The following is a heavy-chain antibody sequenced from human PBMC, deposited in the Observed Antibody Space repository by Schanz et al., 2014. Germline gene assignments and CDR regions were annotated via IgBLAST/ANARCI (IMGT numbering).Heavy chain of an antibody. CDR2: ISYDGSNK. J-gene: IGHJ5*02. Sequence: QVQLVESGGGVVQPGTSLRLSCEASGFTFDDYGMHWVRQAPGKGLEWLAVISYDGSNKYKSPSASVKGRLAISRDNSTSTLYLQMTSLGLEDTAVYYCARDRRFDSRGSFGTFGLDPWGQGTLVTVSS. CDR3: ARDRRFDSRGSFGTFGLDP. D-gene: IGHD3-10*01. CDR1: GFTFDDYG. V-gene: IGHV3-30*09.